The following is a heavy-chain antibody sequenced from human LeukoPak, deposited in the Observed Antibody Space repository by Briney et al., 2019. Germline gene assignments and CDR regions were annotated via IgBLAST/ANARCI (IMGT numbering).Heavy chain of an antibody. D-gene: IGHD1-26*01. V-gene: IGHV1-18*01. CDR3: ARAGYSRFVDDLDY. Sequence: ASVKVSCKASGYDFINYGINWVRQAPGQGLEWMGWISAYNGNTRYTQKLQDRVTMTTDTSTSTAYMELKTLRSDDTAVYFCARAGYSRFVDDLDYWGQGTLVTVSS. CDR2: ISAYNGNT. J-gene: IGHJ4*02. CDR1: GYDFINYG.